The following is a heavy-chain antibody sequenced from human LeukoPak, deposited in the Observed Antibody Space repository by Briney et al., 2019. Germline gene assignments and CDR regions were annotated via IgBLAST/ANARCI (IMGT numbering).Heavy chain of an antibody. D-gene: IGHD3-22*01. J-gene: IGHJ4*02. CDR3: ARDSVITMIVVVITPPDY. CDR1: GFTFSSYS. Sequence: GGSLRLSCAASGFTFSSYSMTWVRQAPGKGLEWVSSISSSSSYIYYADSVKGRFTISRDNAKNSLYLQMNSLRAEDTAVYYCARDSVITMIVVVITPPDYWGQGTLVTVSS. V-gene: IGHV3-21*01. CDR2: ISSSSSYI.